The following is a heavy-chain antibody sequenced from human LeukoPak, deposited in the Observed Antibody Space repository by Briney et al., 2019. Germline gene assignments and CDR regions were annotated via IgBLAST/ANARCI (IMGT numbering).Heavy chain of an antibody. J-gene: IGHJ4*02. CDR3: ARSQGYYDSSGYRWLDN. CDR2: IYTSGST. CDR1: GFTIRNYA. Sequence: PGGSLRLSCAASGFTIRNYAMNWVRQPAGKGLEWIGRIYTSGSTNYNPSLKSRVTMSVDTSKNQFSLKLSSVTAADTAVYYCARSQGYYDSSGYRWLDNWGQGTLVTVSS. D-gene: IGHD3-22*01. V-gene: IGHV4-4*07.